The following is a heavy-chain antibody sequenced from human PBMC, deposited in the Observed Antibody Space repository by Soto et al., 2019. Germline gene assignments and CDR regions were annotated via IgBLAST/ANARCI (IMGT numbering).Heavy chain of an antibody. CDR3: ARGDKGGFDL. V-gene: IGHV3-74*01. CDR2: IHSVGSST. D-gene: IGHD2-21*02. J-gene: IGHJ3*01. CDR1: GFTFNYYW. Sequence: EVQLVESEGGLVQRGGSLRLSCAASGFTFNYYWMHWVRQAPGQGLVWVSHIHSVGSSTTYADSVKSRFTISRDNAKNTLYLQMNSLRAEDTAVYYCARGDKGGFDLWGQGTTVTVSS.